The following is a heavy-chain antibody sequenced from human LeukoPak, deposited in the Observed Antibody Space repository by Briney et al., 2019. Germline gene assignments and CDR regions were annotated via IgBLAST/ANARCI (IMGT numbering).Heavy chain of an antibody. J-gene: IGHJ4*02. CDR3: AKVPKTWGPNYYFDY. CDR2: IRYDGSNK. V-gene: IGHV3-30*02. D-gene: IGHD7-27*01. CDR1: GFTFSSYG. Sequence: PGGSLRLSCAASGFTFSSYGMHWVRQAPGKGLEWVAFIRYDGSNKYYADSVKGRFTISRDNSKNTLYLQMNSLRAEDTAVYYCAKVPKTWGPNYYFDYWGQGTLVTVSS.